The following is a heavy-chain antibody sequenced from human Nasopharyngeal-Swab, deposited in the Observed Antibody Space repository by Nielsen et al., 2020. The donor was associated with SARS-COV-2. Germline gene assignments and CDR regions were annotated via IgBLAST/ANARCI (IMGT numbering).Heavy chain of an antibody. V-gene: IGHV3-23*01. Sequence: GGSLRLSCAASGFSLNRYAMSWVRQAAGKGLEWVSGINDPGGTYYGDSVKVRFTITKDNSQNTLYLQMNSLSADDTAIYYGAKDCPELVVISSIFDYWFQGILVTVSS. CDR1: GFSLNRYA. J-gene: IGHJ4*02. D-gene: IGHD2-21*01. CDR3: AKDCPELVVISSIFDY. CDR2: INDPGGT.